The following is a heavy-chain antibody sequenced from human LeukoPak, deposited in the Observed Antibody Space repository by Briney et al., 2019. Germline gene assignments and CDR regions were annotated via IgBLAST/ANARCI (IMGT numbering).Heavy chain of an antibody. CDR1: GGSINSSSSYY. CDR3: ARQGDYGDYYPYQLNWFDP. CDR2: IYYSGRT. J-gene: IGHJ5*02. D-gene: IGHD4-17*01. Sequence: PSETLSLTCTVSGGSINSSSSYYWGWIRQPPGKGLEWIGSIYYSGRTYYNPSLKSRATISVDTSKNQFSLKLSSVTAADTAVYYCARQGDYGDYYPYQLNWFDPWGQGTLVTVSS. V-gene: IGHV4-39*07.